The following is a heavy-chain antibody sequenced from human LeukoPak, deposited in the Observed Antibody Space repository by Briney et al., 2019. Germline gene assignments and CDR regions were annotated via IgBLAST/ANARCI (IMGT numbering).Heavy chain of an antibody. CDR1: GGSISSYY. CDR3: ARGVYCSGGSCYSDY. D-gene: IGHD2-15*01. CDR2: IYYSGST. Sequence: SETLSLTCTVSGGSISSYYWSWIRQPPGKGLEWIGYIYYSGSTNYNPSLKSRVTISVDTSKNQFSLKLSSVTAADTAVYYCARGVYCSGGSCYSDYWGQGTLVAVSS. J-gene: IGHJ4*02. V-gene: IGHV4-59*01.